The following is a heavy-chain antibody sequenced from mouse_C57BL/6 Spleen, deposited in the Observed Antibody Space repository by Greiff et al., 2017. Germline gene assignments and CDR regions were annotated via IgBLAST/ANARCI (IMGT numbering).Heavy chain of an antibody. V-gene: IGHV1-55*01. CDR1: GYTFTSYW. CDR3: AREEGAQAKDY. CDR2: IYPGSGST. J-gene: IGHJ2*01. D-gene: IGHD3-2*02. Sequence: VQLQQSGAELVKPGASVKMSCKASGYTFTSYWITWVKQRPGQGLEWIGDIYPGSGSTNYNEKFKSKATLTVDTSSSTAYMQLSSLTSEDSAVYYCAREEGAQAKDYWGQGTTLTVSS.